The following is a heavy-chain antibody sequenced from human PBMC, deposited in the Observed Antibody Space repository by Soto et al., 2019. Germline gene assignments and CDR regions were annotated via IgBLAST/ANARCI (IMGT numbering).Heavy chain of an antibody. Sequence: GGSLRLSCETSGFSFSVYGMHWVRQAPGKGLERVAVIWYDASKQFYAASVEGRFTISRDNSKAILYLQMNSLRAEDTAVYYCAAWAEGATEVHWGQGTLVTVSS. CDR2: IWYDASKQ. V-gene: IGHV3-33*01. J-gene: IGHJ4*02. D-gene: IGHD2-15*01. CDR3: AAWAEGATEVH. CDR1: GFSFSVYG.